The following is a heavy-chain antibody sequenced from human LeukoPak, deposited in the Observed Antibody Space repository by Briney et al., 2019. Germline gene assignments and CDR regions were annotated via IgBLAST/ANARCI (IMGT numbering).Heavy chain of an antibody. CDR1: GGSFSGYY. V-gene: IGHV4-34*01. D-gene: IGHD2-2*01. Sequence: SSETLSLTCAVYGGSFSGYYWSWIRQPPGKGLEWIEEINHSGSTNYNPSLKSRVTISVDTSKNQFSLKLSSVTAADTAVYYCARLGPRYCSSTSCPNWFDPWGQGTLVTVSS. CDR2: INHSGST. J-gene: IGHJ5*02. CDR3: ARLGPRYCSSTSCPNWFDP.